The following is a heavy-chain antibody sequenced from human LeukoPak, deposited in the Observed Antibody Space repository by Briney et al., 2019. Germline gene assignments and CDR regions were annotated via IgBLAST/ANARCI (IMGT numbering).Heavy chain of an antibody. CDR1: GSTFSSYN. J-gene: IGHJ6*03. D-gene: IGHD3-3*01. V-gene: IGHV3-21*01. CDR3: ARAPSYYDFWTGYYDHYYMDV. CDR2: ISSSSSYI. Sequence: GGSLRLSCAASGSTFSSYNMNWVRQAPGKGLEWVSSISSSSSYIYYSDSVKGRFTISRDNAKKSLCLQMNSLRAEDTAVYYCARAPSYYDFWTGYYDHYYMDVWGKGTTVTVSS.